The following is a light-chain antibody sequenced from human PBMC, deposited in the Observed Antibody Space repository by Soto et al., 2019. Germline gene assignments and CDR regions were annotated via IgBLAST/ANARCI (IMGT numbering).Light chain of an antibody. J-gene: IGKJ1*01. CDR2: AAS. CDR3: QESYSTS. V-gene: IGKV1-39*01. Sequence: DIQMTQSPSSLSASVGDRVTITCRASQSISNYLNWYQQRPGKAPNLLIYAASSMISGVPSRFSGSGSGTDFTLTISSLQPEDIATYYCQESYSTSFGQGTKVDIK. CDR1: QSISNY.